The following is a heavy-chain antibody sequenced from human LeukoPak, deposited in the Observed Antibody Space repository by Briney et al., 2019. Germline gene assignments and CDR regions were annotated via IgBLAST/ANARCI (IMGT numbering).Heavy chain of an antibody. CDR2: ISAYNGNT. D-gene: IGHD3-3*01. J-gene: IGHJ5*02. V-gene: IGHV1-18*01. Sequence: APVKVSCKASGYTFTSYGISWVRQAPGQGLEWMGWISAYNGNTNYAQKLQGRVTMTTDTSTSTAYMELRSLRSDDTAVYYCARHYDSHFKGTLGWFDPWGQGTLVTVSS. CDR3: ARHYDSHFKGTLGWFDP. CDR1: GYTFTSYG.